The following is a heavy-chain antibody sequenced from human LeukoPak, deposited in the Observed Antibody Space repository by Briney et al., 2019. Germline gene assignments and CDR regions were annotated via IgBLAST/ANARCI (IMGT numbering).Heavy chain of an antibody. CDR3: AKIPQRGYDFWSGYYKYFDY. J-gene: IGHJ4*02. D-gene: IGHD3-3*01. CDR2: ISGSGGST. Sequence: GGSLRLSCAASGFTFSSYAMSWVRQAPGKGLEWVSAISGSGGSTYYADSVKGRFTISRDNSKNTLYLQMNSLRAEDKAVYYCAKIPQRGYDFWSGYYKYFDYWGQGTLVTVSS. V-gene: IGHV3-23*01. CDR1: GFTFSSYA.